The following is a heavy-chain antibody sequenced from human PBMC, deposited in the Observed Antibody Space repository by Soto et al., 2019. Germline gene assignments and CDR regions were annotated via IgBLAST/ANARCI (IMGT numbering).Heavy chain of an antibody. CDR3: ARVPAASYYYDSSGLLGFDL. CDR1: GFTFSSYS. J-gene: IGHJ2*01. D-gene: IGHD3-22*01. CDR2: ISSSSCTI. V-gene: IGHV3-48*02. Sequence: EVQLVESGGGLVQPGGSLSLSCAASGFTFSSYSMNWVRQAPGKGLEWVSYISSSSCTIYYADSVKGRFTISRDNAKNSLYLQMNSLRDEDTAVYYCARVPAASYYYDSSGLLGFDLWGRGTLVTVSS.